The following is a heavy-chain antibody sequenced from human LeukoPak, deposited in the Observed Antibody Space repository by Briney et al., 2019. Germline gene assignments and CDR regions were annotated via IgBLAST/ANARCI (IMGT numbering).Heavy chain of an antibody. Sequence: PSETLSLTCTVSGGSISSYYWSWIRQPPGKGLEWIGYIYYSGSTNYNPSLKSRVTISVDTSKNQFSLKLSSVTAADTAVYYCATGGNYYDSSGSFDYWGQGTLVTVSS. D-gene: IGHD3-22*01. J-gene: IGHJ4*02. V-gene: IGHV4-59*01. CDR2: IYYSGST. CDR3: ATGGNYYDSSGSFDY. CDR1: GGSISSYY.